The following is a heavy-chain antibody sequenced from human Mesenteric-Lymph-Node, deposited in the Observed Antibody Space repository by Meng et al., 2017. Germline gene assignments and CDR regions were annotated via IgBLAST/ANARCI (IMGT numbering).Heavy chain of an antibody. Sequence: GRLQGSGPGLVKPSQTRSLTCTVSGGSISSSNWWSWVRQPPGKGLEWIGEIYHSGSTNYNPSLKSRVTISVDKSKNQFSLKLSSVTAADTAVYYCASFPPPGKQWLVTDYWGQGTLVTVSS. CDR2: IYHSGST. CDR1: GGSISSSNW. D-gene: IGHD6-19*01. V-gene: IGHV4-4*02. CDR3: ASFPPPGKQWLVTDY. J-gene: IGHJ4*02.